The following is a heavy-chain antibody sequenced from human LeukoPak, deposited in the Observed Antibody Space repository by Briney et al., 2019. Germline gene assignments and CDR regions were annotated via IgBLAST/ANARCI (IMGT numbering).Heavy chain of an antibody. V-gene: IGHV3-11*01. CDR3: ARDLDKEWLDP. Sequence: GGSLRLSCAASGFTFSDYCMSWIRQAPGKGLEWLSYISNSGSTRYYADSVKGRFTISRDNAKNSLYLQMNSLRAEDTAVYYCARDLDKEWLDPWGQGTLVTVSS. CDR1: GFTFSDYC. D-gene: IGHD3-9*01. CDR2: ISNSGSTR. J-gene: IGHJ5*02.